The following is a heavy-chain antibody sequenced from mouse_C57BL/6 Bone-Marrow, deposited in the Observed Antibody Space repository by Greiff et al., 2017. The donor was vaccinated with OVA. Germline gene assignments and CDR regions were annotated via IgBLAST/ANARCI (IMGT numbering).Heavy chain of an antibody. V-gene: IGHV1-85*01. Sequence: QVQLQQSGPELVKPGASVKLSCKASGYTFTSYDINWVKQRPGQGLEWIGWIYPRDGSTKYNEKFKGKATLTVDTSSSTAYMELHSLTSEDSAVYFCARRGIYYDYVFYAMDYWGQGTSVTVSS. D-gene: IGHD2-4*01. CDR2: IYPRDGST. J-gene: IGHJ4*01. CDR1: GYTFTSYD. CDR3: ARRGIYYDYVFYAMDY.